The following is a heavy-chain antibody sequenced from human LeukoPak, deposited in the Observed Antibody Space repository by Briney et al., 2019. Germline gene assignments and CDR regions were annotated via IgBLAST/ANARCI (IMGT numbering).Heavy chain of an antibody. D-gene: IGHD6-13*01. CDR3: ARVASSSWANFDY. CDR2: ISSSSSYI. V-gene: IGHV3-21*01. CDR1: GSTFSSYS. Sequence: GGSLRLSCAASGSTFSSYSMNWVRQAPGKGLEWVSSISSSSSYIYYADSVKGRFTISRDNAKNSLYLQMNSLRAEDTAVYYCARVASSSWANFDYWGQGTLVTVSS. J-gene: IGHJ4*02.